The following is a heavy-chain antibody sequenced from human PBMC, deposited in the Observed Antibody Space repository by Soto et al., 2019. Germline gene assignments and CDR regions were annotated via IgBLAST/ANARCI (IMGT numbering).Heavy chain of an antibody. CDR1: GYTFTSYG. J-gene: IGHJ6*02. CDR3: AASDVVSDYYYYGMDV. V-gene: IGHV1-18*01. CDR2: ISAYNGNT. Sequence: ASVKVSCKASGYTFTSYGISWVRQAPGQGLEWMGWISAYNGNTNYAQKLQGRVTMTTDTSTSTAYMELRGLRSDDTAVYYCAASDVVSDYYYYGMDVWGQGTTVTVSS. D-gene: IGHD3-22*01.